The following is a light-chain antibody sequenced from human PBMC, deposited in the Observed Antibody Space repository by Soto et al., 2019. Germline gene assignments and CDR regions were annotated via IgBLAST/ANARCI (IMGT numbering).Light chain of an antibody. Sequence: DIQMTQSPSTLSASVGARVTITCLASQSFNTWLAWYQQKPGKAPNLLIYKASSLASGVPSRFSGSGSGTEFTLTISSLQPDDLVTYYCQQYNSFPWKFGQGTKVDIK. V-gene: IGKV1-5*03. J-gene: IGKJ1*01. CDR1: QSFNTW. CDR2: KAS. CDR3: QQYNSFPWK.